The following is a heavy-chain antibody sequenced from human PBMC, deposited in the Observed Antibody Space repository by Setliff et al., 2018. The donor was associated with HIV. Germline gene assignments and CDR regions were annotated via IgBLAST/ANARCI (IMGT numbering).Heavy chain of an antibody. D-gene: IGHD2-8*01. CDR2: MCHGGNNN. J-gene: IGHJ2*01. CDR1: GYSISSDYC. CDR3: ARDRVMSAVKFWYFDL. Sequence: SETLSLTCGVSGYSISSDYCWGWIRQPPGKGLEWIGNMCHGGNNNYYNPSLKSRVTISVDTSKNQFFLKVTSVTAADTAVYYCARDRVMSAVKFWYFDLWGRGTLVTVSS. V-gene: IGHV4-38-2*02.